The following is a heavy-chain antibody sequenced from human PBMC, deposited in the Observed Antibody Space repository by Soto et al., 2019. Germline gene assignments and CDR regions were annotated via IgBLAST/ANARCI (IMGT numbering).Heavy chain of an antibody. CDR2: INPNSGGT. D-gene: IGHD6-13*01. V-gene: IGHV1-2*04. Sequence: ASVKVSCKASGYTFTGYYMHWVRQAPGQGLEWMGWINPNSGGTNYAQKFQGWVTMTRDTSISTAYTELSRLRSDDTAVYYCARMGTKYSSTLYYYYGMDVWGQGTTVTVSS. CDR3: ARMGTKYSSTLYYYYGMDV. J-gene: IGHJ6*02. CDR1: GYTFTGYY.